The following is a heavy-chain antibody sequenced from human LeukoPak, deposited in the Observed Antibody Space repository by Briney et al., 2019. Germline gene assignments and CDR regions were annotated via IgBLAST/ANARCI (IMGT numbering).Heavy chain of an antibody. V-gene: IGHV3-21*01. Sequence: GGSLRLSCAASGFTFSSYSMNWVRQAPGKGLEWVSSISSSSSYIYYADSVKGRFTISRDNAKNSLFLQMNSLRAEDTAVYYCAGQYYYDVTLPFWGQGTLVTVSS. CDR1: GFTFSSYS. CDR2: ISSSSSYI. CDR3: AGQYYYDVTLPF. D-gene: IGHD3-22*01. J-gene: IGHJ4*02.